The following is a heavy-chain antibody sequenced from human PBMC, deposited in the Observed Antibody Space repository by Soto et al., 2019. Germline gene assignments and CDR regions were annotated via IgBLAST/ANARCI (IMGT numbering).Heavy chain of an antibody. CDR2: IKSGGPT. J-gene: IGHJ5*01. CDR1: GFTFSEAW. Sequence: PGGSLRLSCTASGFTFSEAWMSWVRQAPGKGLEWVGRIKSGGPTDYAAPVKGRFTISRDDSKNTVYLQMNSLKTEDTAVYYCTWTGTNWFASWGQGTLVTVSS. V-gene: IGHV3-15*01. D-gene: IGHD1-1*01. CDR3: TWTGTNWFAS.